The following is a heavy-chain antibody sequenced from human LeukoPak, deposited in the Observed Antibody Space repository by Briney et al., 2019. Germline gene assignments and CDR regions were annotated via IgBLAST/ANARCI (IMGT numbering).Heavy chain of an antibody. V-gene: IGHV3-23*01. Sequence: TGGSLRLSCAASGFTFSSYAMSWVRQAPGKGLEWVSGVSNSGGSTYYADSVKGRFTISRDNSKNTLYLQMNSLRAEDTAVYYCAKADRTIVVVMVDYWGQGTLVTVSS. CDR2: VSNSGGST. D-gene: IGHD3-22*01. CDR1: GFTFSSYA. J-gene: IGHJ4*02. CDR3: AKADRTIVVVMVDY.